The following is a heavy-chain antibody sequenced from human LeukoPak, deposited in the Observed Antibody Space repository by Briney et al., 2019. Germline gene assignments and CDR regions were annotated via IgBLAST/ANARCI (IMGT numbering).Heavy chain of an antibody. CDR1: EFTFSTYE. J-gene: IGHJ4*02. V-gene: IGHV3-48*03. D-gene: IGHD6-19*01. CDR3: AKTSGWHRDY. CDR2: ISSSGSSI. Sequence: GGSLRLSCAASEFTFSTYEMNWVRQAPGKGLEWVSYISSSGSSIYYADSVKGRFTISRDNAKNSLYLQMNSLRAEDTAVYYCAKTSGWHRDYWGQGTLVTVSS.